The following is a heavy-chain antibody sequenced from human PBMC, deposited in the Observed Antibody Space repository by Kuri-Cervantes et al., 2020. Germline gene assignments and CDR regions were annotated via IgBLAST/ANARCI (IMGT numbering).Heavy chain of an antibody. CDR1: GSTFSVYN. Sequence: GESLKISCAASGSTFSVYNMNWVRQAPGKGLEWVSAISGSGGSTYYADSVKGRFTISRDNSKNTLYLQMNSLRAEDTAVYYCARHNYYDRSGYLYYWGQGTLVTVSS. J-gene: IGHJ4*02. CDR3: ARHNYYDRSGYLYY. V-gene: IGHV3-23*01. D-gene: IGHD3-22*01. CDR2: ISGSGGST.